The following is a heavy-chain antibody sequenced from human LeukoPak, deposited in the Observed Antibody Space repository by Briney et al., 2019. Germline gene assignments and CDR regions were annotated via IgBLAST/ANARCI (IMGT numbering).Heavy chain of an antibody. J-gene: IGHJ4*02. D-gene: IGHD5-24*01. CDR1: GGTFSSYA. Sequence: SVKVSCKASGGTFSSYAISWLRQAPGQGLEWMGGIIPIFGTANYAQKFQGRVTITTDESTSTAYMELSSLRSEDTAVYYCARSSIKMATINAYWGQGTLVTVSS. V-gene: IGHV1-69*05. CDR3: ARSSIKMATINAY. CDR2: IIPIFGTA.